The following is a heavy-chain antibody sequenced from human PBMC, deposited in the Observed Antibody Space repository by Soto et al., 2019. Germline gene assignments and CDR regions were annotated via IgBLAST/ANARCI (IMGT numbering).Heavy chain of an antibody. CDR3: ARQWELSGYYYGMDV. CDR2: MSPNSGNT. CDR1: GYTFTSYY. J-gene: IGHJ6*02. V-gene: IGHV1-8*01. D-gene: IGHD1-26*01. Sequence: ASVNVSCKSSGYTFTSYYINWVRQATGQGLEWMGWMSPNSGNTGYAQKFQGRVTMTRDTSISTAYMELSSLRSEDTAVYYCARQWELSGYYYGMDVWGQGTTVTVSS.